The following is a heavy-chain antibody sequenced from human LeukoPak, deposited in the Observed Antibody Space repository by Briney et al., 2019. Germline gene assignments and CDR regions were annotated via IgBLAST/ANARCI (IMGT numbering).Heavy chain of an antibody. V-gene: IGHV4-61*02. CDR3: AREWGDPDSRRHDI. J-gene: IGHJ3*02. D-gene: IGHD2-21*02. CDR1: GDSISSGDYY. CDR2: ISSSGST. Sequence: SSETLSLTCTVSGDSISSGDYYWSWIRQPAGKGLEWIGRISSSGSTNYNPSLKSRVTISVVTSKNQFSLKLSSVTAADTAVYYCAREWGDPDSRRHDIWGQGTMVTVSS.